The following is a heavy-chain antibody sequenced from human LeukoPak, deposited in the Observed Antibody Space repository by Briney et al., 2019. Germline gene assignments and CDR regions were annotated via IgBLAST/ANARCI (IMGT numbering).Heavy chain of an antibody. CDR1: GFTFSSYS. CDR3: AREARGYSHGHVDY. D-gene: IGHD5-18*01. V-gene: IGHV3-21*01. Sequence: GGSLRLSCAASGFTFSSYSMNWVRQAPGKGLEWVSSISSSSSYIYYADSVKGRFTISRDNAKNSLYLQMNSLRAEDTAVYYCAREARGYSHGHVDYWGQGTLVTVSS. J-gene: IGHJ4*02. CDR2: ISSSSSYI.